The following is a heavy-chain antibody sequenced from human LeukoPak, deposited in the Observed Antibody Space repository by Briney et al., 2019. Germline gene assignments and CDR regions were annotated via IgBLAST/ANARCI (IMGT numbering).Heavy chain of an antibody. V-gene: IGHV3-21*01. Sequence: PGGSLRLSCAASGFTFSSYSMNWVRQAPGKGLEWVSSISSSSSYIYYADSVKGRFTISRDSAKNSLYLQMNSLRAEDTAVYYCARLGGGGYYYYYGMDVWGQGTTVTVSS. CDR2: ISSSSSYI. J-gene: IGHJ6*02. D-gene: IGHD3-16*01. CDR3: ARLGGGGYYYYYGMDV. CDR1: GFTFSSYS.